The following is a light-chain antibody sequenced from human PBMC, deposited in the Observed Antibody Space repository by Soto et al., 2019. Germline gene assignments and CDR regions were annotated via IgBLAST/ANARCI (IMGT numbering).Light chain of an antibody. CDR1: QSVSSN. CDR2: GAS. V-gene: IGKV3-15*01. Sequence: RTESRASLSVCPAERAPLSCRASQSVSSNLAWYQQKPGKAPRLLIYGASTTATDIPARFRGSGSGTEFTLTISSLQAEDFAAYNCQQYKKWPRTFGQGTKVDIK. CDR3: QQYKKWPRT. J-gene: IGKJ2*01.